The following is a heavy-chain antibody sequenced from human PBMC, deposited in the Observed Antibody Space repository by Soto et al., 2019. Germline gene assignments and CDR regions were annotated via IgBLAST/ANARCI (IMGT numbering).Heavy chain of an antibody. CDR2: INAGNGNT. D-gene: IGHD6-13*01. CDR3: ALPGSSSWSYYFDY. J-gene: IGHJ4*02. CDR1: GYTFNSYT. V-gene: IGHV1-3*01. Sequence: ASVKVSCKASGYTFNSYTMHWVRQAPGQRLEWMGWINAGNGNTKYSQKFQGRVTITRDTSASTAYMELSSLRSEDTAVYYCALPGSSSWSYYFDYWGQGTLVTVSS.